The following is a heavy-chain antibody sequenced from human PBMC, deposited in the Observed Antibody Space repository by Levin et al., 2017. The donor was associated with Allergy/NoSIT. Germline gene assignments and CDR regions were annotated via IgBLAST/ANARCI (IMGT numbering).Heavy chain of an antibody. CDR1: GYTFTSYG. CDR2: ISAYNGNT. J-gene: IGHJ5*02. D-gene: IGHD2-2*02. CDR3: ARGGTSCYTWWDAGCPKYNWFDP. V-gene: IGHV1-18*01. Sequence: GESLKISCKASGYTFTSYGISWVRQAPGQGLEWMGWISAYNGNTNYAQKLQGRVTMTTDTSTSTAYMELRSLRSDDTAVYYCARGGTSCYTWWDAGCPKYNWFDPWGQGTLVTVSS.